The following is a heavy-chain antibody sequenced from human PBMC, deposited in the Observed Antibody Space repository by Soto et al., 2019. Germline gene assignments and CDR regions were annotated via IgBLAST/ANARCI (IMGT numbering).Heavy chain of an antibody. Sequence: PGGSLRLSCAASGFTFSSYEMKWVRQAPGKGLEWVSYISSSGSTIYYADSVKGRFTISRDNAKNSLYLQMNSLRAEDTAVYYCARGIIAAAKPYFDYWGQGTLVTVSS. V-gene: IGHV3-48*03. J-gene: IGHJ4*02. CDR2: ISSSGSTI. CDR1: GFTFSSYE. CDR3: ARGIIAAAKPYFDY. D-gene: IGHD6-13*01.